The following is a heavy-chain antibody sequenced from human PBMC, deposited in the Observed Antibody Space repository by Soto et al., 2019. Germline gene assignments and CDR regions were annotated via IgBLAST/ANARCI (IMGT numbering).Heavy chain of an antibody. CDR3: AREGRMGTFDY. D-gene: IGHD1-1*01. Sequence: PSETQSLTCTVSGGSVSGGSYFWSWVRQPPGKGLEWIGYFYYSGSTKYNPSLKSRVTILEDTSKNQFSLKLNSVTAADTAVYYCAREGRMGTFDYWGQGALVTVSS. J-gene: IGHJ4*02. V-gene: IGHV4-61*01. CDR2: FYYSGST. CDR1: GGSVSGGSYF.